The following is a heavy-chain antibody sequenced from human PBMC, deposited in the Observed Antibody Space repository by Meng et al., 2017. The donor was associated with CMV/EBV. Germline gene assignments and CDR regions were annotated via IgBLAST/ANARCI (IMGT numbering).Heavy chain of an antibody. CDR3: TRGANWGSPFDH. V-gene: IGHV1-69*01. J-gene: IGHJ4*02. CDR2: IIPFFHTT. Sequence: CQSPGDTSRTYALSWVRQAPRQGLEWMGGIIPFFHTTYYAQKFQDRVIFTSDEDTKTVYMELRSLRSEDTAVYFCTRGANWGSPFDHWGQGALVTVSS. D-gene: IGHD7-27*01. CDR1: GDTSRTYA.